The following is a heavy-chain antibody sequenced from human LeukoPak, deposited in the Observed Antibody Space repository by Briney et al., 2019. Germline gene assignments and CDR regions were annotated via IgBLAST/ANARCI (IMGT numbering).Heavy chain of an antibody. CDR2: INSDGSST. CDR3: ASAEVIQYGMDV. D-gene: IGHD3-16*02. Sequence: GGSLRLSCAASGFTFSSYWMHWVRQAPGKGLVWVSRINSDGSSTSYADSVKGRFTISRDNAKNTLFLQMNTLRAEDRAVYYCASAEVIQYGMDVWGQGTTVTVSS. CDR1: GFTFSSYW. V-gene: IGHV3-74*01. J-gene: IGHJ6*02.